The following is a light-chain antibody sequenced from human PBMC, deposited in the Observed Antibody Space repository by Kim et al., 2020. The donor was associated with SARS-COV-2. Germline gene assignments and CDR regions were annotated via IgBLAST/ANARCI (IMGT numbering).Light chain of an antibody. CDR1: RGLGSF. J-gene: IGKJ2*01. V-gene: IGKV1-39*01. CDR2: AAS. Sequence: DIQMTQSPSSLSGSVGDRVTITCRASRGLGSFVNWYQQKPGQTPNLLIYAASSLQGGVPSRFSGSGSGTDFTLTISTLQPDDFATYYCKQGYTTPYTFGQGTKLEI. CDR3: KQGYTTPYT.